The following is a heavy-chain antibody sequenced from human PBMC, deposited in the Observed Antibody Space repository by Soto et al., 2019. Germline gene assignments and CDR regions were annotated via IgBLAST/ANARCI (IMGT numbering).Heavy chain of an antibody. CDR1: GFTFSRFW. D-gene: IGHD4-17*01. Sequence: EVQLVESGGGLVQPGGSLRLSCAASGFTFSRFWMIWVRQAPGQGLEWVANIKQDGSEKYYVDSVKGRFTMSRDNAKNSLYLQMNSLRAEDTAVYYCAREGGDYGDRSEGDVDYWGQGTLVTVSS. J-gene: IGHJ4*02. V-gene: IGHV3-7*01. CDR2: IKQDGSEK. CDR3: AREGGDYGDRSEGDVDY.